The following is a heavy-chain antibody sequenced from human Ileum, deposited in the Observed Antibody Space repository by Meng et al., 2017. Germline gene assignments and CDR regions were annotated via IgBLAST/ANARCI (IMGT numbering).Heavy chain of an antibody. CDR1: VVSVSSGSYY. V-gene: IGHV4-61*01. J-gene: IGHJ4*02. CDR3: ARAETALDY. CDR2: IYYTGST. Sequence: QVKLQESGPGLVRPSETLSLPFTVSVVSVSSGSYYWNWIRQPPGKGPEWIAYIYYTGSTNYNPSLKSRVIISADTSKNQFSLKLSSVTAADTAVYYCARAETALDYWGQGTLVTVSS. D-gene: IGHD5-18*01.